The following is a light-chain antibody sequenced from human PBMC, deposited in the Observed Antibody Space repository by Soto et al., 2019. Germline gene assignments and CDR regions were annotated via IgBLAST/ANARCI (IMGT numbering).Light chain of an antibody. CDR2: DAS. CDR1: QSVSNN. Sequence: ILMTQSPATLSVSPGERATLSCRASQSVSNNLAWYQQKPGQAPRLLIYDASTRATGIPARFSASGSGIEFTLTIYYLQVDDFAVYSCQQYNNGPPSTFGQGTNVEIK. J-gene: IGKJ1*01. CDR3: QQYNNGPPST. V-gene: IGKV3-15*01.